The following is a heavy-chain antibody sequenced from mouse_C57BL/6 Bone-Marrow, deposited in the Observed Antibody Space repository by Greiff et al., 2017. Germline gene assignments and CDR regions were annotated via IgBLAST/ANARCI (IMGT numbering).Heavy chain of an antibody. J-gene: IGHJ3*01. CDR2: IYPYNGVS. CDR1: GYSFTGYY. V-gene: IGHV1-31*01. Sequence: VHVKQSGPELVKPGASVKISCKASGYSFTGYYMHWVKQSHGNILDWIGYIYPYNGVSSYNQKFKGKATLTVDKSSSTAYMELRSLTSEDSAVYYCARTYYYGSSQAWFAYGGQGTLVTVSA. D-gene: IGHD1-1*01. CDR3: ARTYYYGSSQAWFAY.